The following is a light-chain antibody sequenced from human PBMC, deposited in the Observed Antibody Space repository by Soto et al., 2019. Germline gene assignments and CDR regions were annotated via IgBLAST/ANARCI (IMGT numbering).Light chain of an antibody. V-gene: IGLV2-8*01. CDR3: SSYAGINNLGV. Sequence: QSALTQPPSAPGFPGQSVTISCTGTSSDVGGYKYVSWYQQHPGKAPKLMIFEVNKRPSGVPDRFSGSKSGNTASLTVSGLQAEDEADYYCSSYAGINNLGVFGTGTKVTVL. CDR2: EVN. J-gene: IGLJ1*01. CDR1: SSDVGGYKY.